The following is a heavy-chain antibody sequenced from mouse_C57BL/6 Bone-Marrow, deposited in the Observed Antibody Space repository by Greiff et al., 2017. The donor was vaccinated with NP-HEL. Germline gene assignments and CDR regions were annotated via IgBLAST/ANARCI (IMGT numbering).Heavy chain of an antibody. Sequence: DVKLVESEGGLVQPGSSMKLSCTASGFTFSDYYMAWVRQVPEKGLEWVANINYDGSSTYYLDSLKSRFIISGDNAKNILYLQMSSLKSEDTATYYCARDNYGSSYWDFDVWGTGTTVTVSS. D-gene: IGHD1-1*01. CDR2: INYDGSST. CDR3: ARDNYGSSYWDFDV. J-gene: IGHJ1*03. CDR1: GFTFSDYY. V-gene: IGHV5-16*01.